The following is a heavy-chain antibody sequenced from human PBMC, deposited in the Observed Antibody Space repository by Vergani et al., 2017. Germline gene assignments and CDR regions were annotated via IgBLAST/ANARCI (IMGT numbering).Heavy chain of an antibody. V-gene: IGHV3-23*01. CDR1: GFTFSSYA. CDR3: AKDQLGGYSNYGGWYYYGMDV. D-gene: IGHD4-11*01. CDR2: ISGSGGST. J-gene: IGHJ6*02. Sequence: EVQLLESGGGLVQPGGSLRLSCAASGFTFSSYAMSWVRQAPGKGLEWVSAISGSGGSTYYADSVKGRFTISRDNSKNTLYLQMNSLRAEDTAVYYCAKDQLGGYSNYGGWYYYGMDVWGQGTTVTVSS.